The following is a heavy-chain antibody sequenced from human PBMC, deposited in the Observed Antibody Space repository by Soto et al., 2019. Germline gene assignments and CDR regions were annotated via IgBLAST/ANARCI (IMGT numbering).Heavy chain of an antibody. V-gene: IGHV4-34*01. CDR3: ASVGEASDDVFDY. D-gene: IGHD3-16*01. CDR1: GGSFSGYY. CDR2: INHSGST. J-gene: IGHJ4*02. Sequence: PSETLSLTCAVYGGSFSGYYWSWIRQPPGKGLEWIGEINHSGSTNYNPSLKSRVTISVDTSKNQFSLKLSSVTAADTAVYYCASVGEASDDVFDYWGQGTLVTVSS.